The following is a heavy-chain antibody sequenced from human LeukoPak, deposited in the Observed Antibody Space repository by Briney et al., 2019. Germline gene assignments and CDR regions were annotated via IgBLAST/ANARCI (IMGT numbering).Heavy chain of an antibody. D-gene: IGHD3-10*01. Sequence: GGSLRLSCAASGFTFSSYWMHWVRQAPGKGLVWVSRINSEGTSTSYADSVKGPFTISRDNAKNTLYLQMNSLRVEDTAVYYCAREEVQGEIVSTDYGMDVWGKGTTVTVSS. CDR1: GFTFSSYW. V-gene: IGHV3-74*01. CDR2: INSEGTST. CDR3: AREEVQGEIVSTDYGMDV. J-gene: IGHJ6*04.